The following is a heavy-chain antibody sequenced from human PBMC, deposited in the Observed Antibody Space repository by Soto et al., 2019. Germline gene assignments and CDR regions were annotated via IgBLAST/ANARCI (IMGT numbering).Heavy chain of an antibody. CDR1: GFTFTNYA. CDR2: ISGSGGTT. Sequence: EVHLLDSGGGLVQPGGSLRLSCAASGFTFTNYAMRWVRQAPGKGLEWVSSISGSGGTTYYADSVRGRFTISRDNTKNTLYLQMNSLRAEYTAIYYCVKARAAGGFDYWGQGTLVTVSS. D-gene: IGHD3-10*01. V-gene: IGHV3-23*01. J-gene: IGHJ4*02. CDR3: VKARAAGGFDY.